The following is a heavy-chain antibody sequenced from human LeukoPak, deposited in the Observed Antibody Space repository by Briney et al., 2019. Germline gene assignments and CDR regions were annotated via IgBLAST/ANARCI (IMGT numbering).Heavy chain of an antibody. V-gene: IGHV3-23*01. Sequence: GGSLRLSCAASGFTFSSYAMSWVRQAPGKGLEWVSAISGSGGSTYYADSVKGRFTISRDNSKNTLYLQVNSLRAEDTAVYYCAKGEGTIAVAGTLGDYWGQGTLVTVSS. J-gene: IGHJ4*02. D-gene: IGHD6-19*01. CDR2: ISGSGGST. CDR3: AKGEGTIAVAGTLGDY. CDR1: GFTFSSYA.